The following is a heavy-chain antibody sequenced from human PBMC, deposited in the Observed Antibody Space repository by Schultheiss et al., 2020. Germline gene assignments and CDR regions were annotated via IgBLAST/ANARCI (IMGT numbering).Heavy chain of an antibody. Sequence: WGSLRLSCAASGFTFSSYGMHWVRQAPGKGLEWVAVISYDGSNKYYADSVKGRFTISRDNSKNTLYLQMNSLRAEDTAVYYCAKGITMNWFDPWGQGTLVTVAS. CDR1: GFTFSSYG. D-gene: IGHD3-10*01. V-gene: IGHV3-30*18. CDR3: AKGITMNWFDP. J-gene: IGHJ5*02. CDR2: ISYDGSNK.